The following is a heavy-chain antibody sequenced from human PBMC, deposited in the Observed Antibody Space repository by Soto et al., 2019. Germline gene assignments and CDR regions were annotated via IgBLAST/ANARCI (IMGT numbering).Heavy chain of an antibody. Sequence: GGSLRLSCAASGFTFSSYDMHWVRQATGKGLEWVSAIGTAGDTYYPGSVKGRFTISRENAKNSLYLQMNSLRAGDTAVYYCARAARRTYYYYYMDVWGKGTTVTVS. CDR2: IGTAGDT. J-gene: IGHJ6*03. CDR1: GFTFSSYD. CDR3: ARAARRTYYYYYMDV. V-gene: IGHV3-13*01. D-gene: IGHD6-25*01.